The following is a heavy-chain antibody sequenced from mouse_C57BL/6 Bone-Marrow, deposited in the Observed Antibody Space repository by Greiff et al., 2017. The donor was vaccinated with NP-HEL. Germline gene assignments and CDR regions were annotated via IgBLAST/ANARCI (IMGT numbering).Heavy chain of an antibody. CDR3: TYYGNYVLFDY. CDR2: IDPENGDT. J-gene: IGHJ2*01. CDR1: GFNIKDDY. V-gene: IGHV14-4*01. Sequence: EVQLQQSGAELVRPGASVKLSCTASGFNIKDDYMHWVKQRPEQGLEWIGWIDPENGDTEYASKFQGKATITADTSSNTAYLQLSSLTSEDPAVYYCTYYGNYVLFDYWGQGTTLTVSS. D-gene: IGHD2-1*01.